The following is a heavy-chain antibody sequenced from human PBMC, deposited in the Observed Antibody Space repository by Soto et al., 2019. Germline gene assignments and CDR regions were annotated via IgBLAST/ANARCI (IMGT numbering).Heavy chain of an antibody. CDR2: IYYSGST. CDR3: ARAPWFTGSYSNGHYYYYYGMDV. CDR1: GGSISSYY. V-gene: IGHV4-59*01. Sequence: SETLSLTCTVSGGSISSYYWSWIRQPPGKGLEWIGYIYYSGSTNYNPSLKSRVTISVDTSKNQFSLKLSSVTAADTAVYYCARAPWFTGSYSNGHYYYYYGMDVWGQGTTVTVSS. J-gene: IGHJ6*02. D-gene: IGHD3-10*01.